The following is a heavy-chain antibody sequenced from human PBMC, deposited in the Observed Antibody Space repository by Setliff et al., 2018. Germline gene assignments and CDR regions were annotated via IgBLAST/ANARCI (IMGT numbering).Heavy chain of an antibody. J-gene: IGHJ4*02. D-gene: IGHD3-10*01. CDR2: INQSGST. V-gene: IGHV4-34*01. CDR1: GGSFSDYY. Sequence: PSETLSLTCAASGGSFSDYYWTWIRQPPGKGLEWIGEINQSGSTNYNPSLKSRVTMSVDTSKNQFSLKLNSVTAADTAVYYCARDRTYYGSGTYTRYFDYWGQGTLVTVSS. CDR3: ARDRTYYGSGTYTRYFDY.